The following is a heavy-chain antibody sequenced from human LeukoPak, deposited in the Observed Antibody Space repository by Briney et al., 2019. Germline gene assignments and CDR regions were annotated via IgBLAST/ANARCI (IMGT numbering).Heavy chain of an antibody. Sequence: ASVKVSCKASGYTFTSYYMHWVRQAPGQGLEWMGITNPSGGSTSYAQKLQGRVTMTRDTSTSTVYMELSSLRSEDTAVYYCARDKEGSSGWYGNYYYYGMDVWGQGTTVTVSS. CDR1: GYTFTSYY. CDR3: ARDKEGSSGWYGNYYYYGMDV. D-gene: IGHD6-19*01. V-gene: IGHV1-46*01. J-gene: IGHJ6*02. CDR2: TNPSGGST.